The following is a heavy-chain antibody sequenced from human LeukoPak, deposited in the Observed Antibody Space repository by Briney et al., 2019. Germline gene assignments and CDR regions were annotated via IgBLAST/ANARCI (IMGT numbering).Heavy chain of an antibody. V-gene: IGHV1-2*04. CDR1: GYTFTGYY. CDR2: INPNSGGT. J-gene: IGHJ6*02. CDR3: ARALLRFLEWLPSYYYYGMDV. Sequence: ASVRVSCKASGYTFTGYYMHWVRQAPGQGLEWMGWINPNSGGTSYAQKFQGWVTMTRDMSISTAYMELSRLRSDDTAVYYCARALLRFLEWLPSYYYYGMDVWGQGTTVTVSS. D-gene: IGHD3-3*01.